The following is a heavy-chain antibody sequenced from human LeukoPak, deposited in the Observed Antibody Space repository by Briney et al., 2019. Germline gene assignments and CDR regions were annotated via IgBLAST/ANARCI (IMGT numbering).Heavy chain of an antibody. Sequence: PSETLSLTCTVSGGSISSYYWSWIRQPPGKELEWIGYIYYSGSTNYNPSLKSRVTISVDTSKNQFSLKLSSVTAADTAVYYCARITMVRGVTPYYYYGMDVWGQGTTVTVSS. CDR1: GGSISSYY. D-gene: IGHD3-10*01. J-gene: IGHJ6*02. CDR3: ARITMVRGVTPYYYYGMDV. V-gene: IGHV4-59*08. CDR2: IYYSGST.